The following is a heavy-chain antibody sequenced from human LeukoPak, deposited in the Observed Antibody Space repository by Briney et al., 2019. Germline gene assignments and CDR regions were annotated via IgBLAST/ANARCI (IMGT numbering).Heavy chain of an antibody. CDR2: IIPIFGTA. CDR3: ARDPFYGSGSYYKSL. Sequence: GASVKVSCKASGGTFSSYAISWVRQAPGQGLEWMGGIIPIFGTANYAQKFQGRVTITADESTSTAYMELSSLRSEDTAVYYCARDPFYGSGSYYKSLWGQGTLVTVSS. CDR1: GGTFSSYA. V-gene: IGHV1-69*01. J-gene: IGHJ4*02. D-gene: IGHD3-10*01.